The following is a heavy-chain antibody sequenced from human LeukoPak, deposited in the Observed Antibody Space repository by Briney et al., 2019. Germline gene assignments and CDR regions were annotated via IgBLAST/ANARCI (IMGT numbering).Heavy chain of an antibody. Sequence: SETLSLTCTVSGGSISSYYWGWIRQPPGKGLEWIGSIYYSGSTYYNPSLKSRVTISVDTSKNQFSLKLSSVTAADTAVYYCARGGGNYGDPYYFDYWGQGTLVTVSS. CDR1: GGSISSYY. J-gene: IGHJ4*02. CDR3: ARGGGNYGDPYYFDY. V-gene: IGHV4-39*07. D-gene: IGHD4-17*01. CDR2: IYYSGST.